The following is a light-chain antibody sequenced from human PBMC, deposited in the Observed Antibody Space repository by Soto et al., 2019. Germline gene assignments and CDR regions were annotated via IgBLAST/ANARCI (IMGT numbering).Light chain of an antibody. CDR3: QQRNYWLS. CDR2: YAS. Sequence: EVVLTQSPATLSLSPGQRATLSCRASHSVGTNLMWYQQKPGQPPRLLISYASNRATGIPGRFSGGGSGTDFTLTISSLEPEDFAVYYCQQRNYWLSFGGGTKVEF. CDR1: HSVGTN. J-gene: IGKJ4*01. V-gene: IGKV3-11*01.